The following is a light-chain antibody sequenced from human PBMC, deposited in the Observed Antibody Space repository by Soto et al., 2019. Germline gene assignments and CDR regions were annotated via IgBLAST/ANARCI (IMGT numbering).Light chain of an antibody. V-gene: IGKV3-20*01. CDR3: HQYGTSPLT. Sequence: EIVLTQSPATLSLSPGERATLSCRASQSVSSNLAWYQQKPGQSPRLLMYGASSRATGVPDRFSGSGSGTDFTLTITRLEPEDFAVYYCHQYGTSPLTFGGGTKVDI. CDR2: GAS. J-gene: IGKJ4*01. CDR1: QSVSSN.